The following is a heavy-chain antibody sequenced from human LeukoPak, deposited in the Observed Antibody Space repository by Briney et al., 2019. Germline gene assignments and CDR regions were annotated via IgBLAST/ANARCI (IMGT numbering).Heavy chain of an antibody. V-gene: IGHV3-7*03. Sequence: GGSLRLSCVASGLTVSNHWMSWVRQAPGKGLEWVANIREERGQEYYVDSVKGRFTISKNSAKNSLYLQMNTLRVEDTAIYYCAKYGPQDSGSSHFDYWGQGALVTVSS. D-gene: IGHD1-26*01. J-gene: IGHJ4*02. CDR3: AKYGPQDSGSSHFDY. CDR2: IREERGQE. CDR1: GLTVSNHW.